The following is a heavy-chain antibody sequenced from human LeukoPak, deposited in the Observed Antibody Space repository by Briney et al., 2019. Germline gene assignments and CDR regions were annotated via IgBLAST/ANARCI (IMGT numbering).Heavy chain of an antibody. J-gene: IGHJ4*02. CDR2: IYYTGYT. CDR3: ARLPGVDSNPPFDY. CDR1: GGAISGHY. Sequence: SETLSLTCTVSGGAISGHYWSWVRQPPGKGLECFGYIYYTGYTNYNPSLKSRVTMSVDTSNNQFSLRLTSVTAADTAIYYCARLPGVDSNPPFDYWGQGTLVTVSS. D-gene: IGHD3-22*01. V-gene: IGHV4-59*08.